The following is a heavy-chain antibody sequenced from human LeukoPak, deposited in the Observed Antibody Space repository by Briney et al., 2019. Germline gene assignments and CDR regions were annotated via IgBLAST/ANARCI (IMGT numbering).Heavy chain of an antibody. Sequence: GGSLRLSCAASGFTFSDYYMSWIRQAPGKGLEWVSYISSRENTIYYADSVKGRFTISRDSAKNSLYLHMNSLRADDTAAYYCARVPRYGSGSYYSLDHWGQGTLVTVSS. CDR2: ISSRENTI. J-gene: IGHJ4*02. CDR1: GFTFSDYY. D-gene: IGHD3-10*01. CDR3: ARVPRYGSGSYYSLDH. V-gene: IGHV3-11*01.